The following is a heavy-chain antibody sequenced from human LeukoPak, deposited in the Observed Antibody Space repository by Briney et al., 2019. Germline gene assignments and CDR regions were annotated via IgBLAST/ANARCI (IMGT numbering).Heavy chain of an antibody. D-gene: IGHD3-16*01. CDR2: IGTGGTPI. CDR1: GLTFTDYY. J-gene: IGHJ4*02. CDR3: ARIYGGY. V-gene: IGHV3-11*01. Sequence: GESLRLSCAASGLTFTDYYMSWIRQAPGKGLEWVSYIGTGGTPIDYADSVKGRFTISRDDAKSSLYLQMNNVRAKDTAFYYCARIYGGYWGQGALVSVSS.